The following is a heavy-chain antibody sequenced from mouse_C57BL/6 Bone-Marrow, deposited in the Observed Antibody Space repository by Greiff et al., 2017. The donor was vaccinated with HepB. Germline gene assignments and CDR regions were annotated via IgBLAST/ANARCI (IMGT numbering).Heavy chain of an antibody. V-gene: IGHV1-69*01. Sequence: VQLQQPGAELVMPGASVKLSCKASGYTFTSYWMHWVKQRPGQGLEWIGEIDPSDSYTNYNQKFKGKSTLTVDKSSSTAYMQLSSLTSEDSAVYYCARDYGSSKPFAYWGQGTLVTVSA. CDR3: ARDYGSSKPFAY. CDR1: GYTFTSYW. CDR2: IDPSDSYT. J-gene: IGHJ3*01. D-gene: IGHD1-1*01.